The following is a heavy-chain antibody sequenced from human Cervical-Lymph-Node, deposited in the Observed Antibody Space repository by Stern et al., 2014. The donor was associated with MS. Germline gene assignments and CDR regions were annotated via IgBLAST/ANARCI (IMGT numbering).Heavy chain of an antibody. CDR3: ARSGDFGDTGNWFDP. J-gene: IGHJ5*02. D-gene: IGHD3-10*01. CDR2: IFYSGTS. Sequence: VQLQESGPGLVKPSQTLSLTCTVSGGSISNGDYYWTWIRQPPGKGLEWIGSIFYSGTSYYSPSLKSRVSISVDTSKNQFSLSLNSLTAADTAVYYCARSGDFGDTGNWFDPWGQGTLVTVSS. V-gene: IGHV4-30-4*01. CDR1: GGSISNGDYY.